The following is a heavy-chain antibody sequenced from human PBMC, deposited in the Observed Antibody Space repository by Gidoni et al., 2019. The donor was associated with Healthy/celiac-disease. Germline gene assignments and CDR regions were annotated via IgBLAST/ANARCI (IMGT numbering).Heavy chain of an antibody. CDR3: ASRFTHMVRGVIIGTGRYNWFDP. CDR2: INHSGST. J-gene: IGHJ5*02. CDR1: GGSFSGYY. D-gene: IGHD3-10*01. V-gene: IGHV4-34*01. Sequence: QVQLQQWGAGLLKPSETLSLTCAVYGGSFSGYYWSWIRQPPGKGLEWIGEINHSGSTNYNPSLKSRVTISVDTSKNQFSLKLSSVTAADTAVYYCASRFTHMVRGVIIGTGRYNWFDPWGQGTLVTVSS.